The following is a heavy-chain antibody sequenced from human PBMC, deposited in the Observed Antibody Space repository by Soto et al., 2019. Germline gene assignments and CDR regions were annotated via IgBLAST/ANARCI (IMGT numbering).Heavy chain of an antibody. Sequence: EVQLVESGGGLVQPGGSLRLSCAASGFTFSSYEMNWVRQAPGKGLEWVSYISNSGSAIYYADSVKGRFTISRDNAKNSRYLQMNSLRAEDTAVYYCARTGYSSGYYYGMDVWGQGTTVTVSS. CDR3: ARTGYSSGYYYGMDV. J-gene: IGHJ6*02. V-gene: IGHV3-48*03. D-gene: IGHD6-19*01. CDR2: ISNSGSAI. CDR1: GFTFSSYE.